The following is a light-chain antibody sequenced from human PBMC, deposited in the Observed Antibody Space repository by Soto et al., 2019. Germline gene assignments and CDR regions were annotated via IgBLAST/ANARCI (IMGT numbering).Light chain of an antibody. Sequence: IVMTQSPATLSVSPGERATLSCRASQSVGRNLAWYQQRPGQAPRLLIYGASTRATGIPAWFSGSGSGTEFTLTISSLKSEDFAVYFCQRYNNWLITFGQGTRLEIK. CDR2: GAS. V-gene: IGKV3-15*01. CDR1: QSVGRN. CDR3: QRYNNWLIT. J-gene: IGKJ5*01.